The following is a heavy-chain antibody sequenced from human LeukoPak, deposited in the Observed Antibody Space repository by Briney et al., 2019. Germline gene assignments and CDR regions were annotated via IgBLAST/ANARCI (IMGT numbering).Heavy chain of an antibody. CDR1: GFTFSSYA. J-gene: IGHJ6*03. D-gene: IGHD6-13*01. CDR2: ISYDGSNK. V-gene: IGHV3-30*01. Sequence: PGGSLRLSCAASGFTFSSYAMHWVRQAPGKGLEWVAVISYDGSNKYYADSVKGRFTISRDNSKNTLYLQMHSLRAEDTAVYYCARDPGEQQLDYYYYYYMDVWGKGTTVTVSS. CDR3: ARDPGEQQLDYYYYYYMDV.